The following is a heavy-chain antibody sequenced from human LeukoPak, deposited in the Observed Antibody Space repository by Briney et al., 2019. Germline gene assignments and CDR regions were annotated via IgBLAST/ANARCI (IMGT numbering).Heavy chain of an antibody. J-gene: IGHJ4*02. D-gene: IGHD4-17*01. CDR1: GFSFSSYD. V-gene: IGHV3-48*03. CDR2: ISSSGRTI. Sequence: GGSLRLSCAASGFSFSSYDMNWVRQAPGKGLEWISYISSSGRTIYDADSVKGRFTISRDNAKNSLYLQMNGLRAEDMALCYCARGGHGDYYFDYWGQGTLVTASS. CDR3: ARGGHGDYYFDY.